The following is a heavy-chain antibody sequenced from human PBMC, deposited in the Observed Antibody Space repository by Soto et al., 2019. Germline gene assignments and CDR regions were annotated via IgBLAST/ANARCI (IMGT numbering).Heavy chain of an antibody. J-gene: IGHJ4*02. Sequence: QVQLVQSGAEVRKPGSSVKVSCKASGGTFSRHAISWVRQAPGQGLEWMGGIIPIFGTANYAQKFQGRVTITADESTSTAYMELSSLRSEDTAVYYCARGAGYSSSWYSAAYYWGQGTLVTVSS. D-gene: IGHD6-13*01. CDR2: IIPIFGTA. CDR1: GGTFSRHA. CDR3: ARGAGYSSSWYSAAYY. V-gene: IGHV1-69*01.